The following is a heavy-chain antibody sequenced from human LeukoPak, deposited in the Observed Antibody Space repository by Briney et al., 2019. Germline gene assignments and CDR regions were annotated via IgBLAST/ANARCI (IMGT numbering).Heavy chain of an antibody. J-gene: IGHJ3*02. CDR1: GFSVSSKY. Sequence: GGSLRLSCAASGFSVSSKYMSWVRQAPGKGLEWVSVIYTGGNEYYADSVKGRFTISRDNAKNSLYLQMNSLRAEDTAVYYCARETSMIRGVIYAFDIWGQGTMVTVSS. V-gene: IGHV3-53*01. D-gene: IGHD3-10*01. CDR3: ARETSMIRGVIYAFDI. CDR2: IYTGGNE.